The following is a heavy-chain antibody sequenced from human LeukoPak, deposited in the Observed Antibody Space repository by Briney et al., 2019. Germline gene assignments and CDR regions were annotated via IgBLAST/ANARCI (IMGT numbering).Heavy chain of an antibody. V-gene: IGHV1-18*01. Sequence: ASVKVSCKASGYTFTGFGITWVRQAPGQGPEWIGWISIGDGNTHYGQKFQDRVSMTRDIGSNTAFLELRSLRSDDTAVYFCSRSYHSTSWYYFDLWGQGTLVTVSS. CDR2: ISIGDGNT. CDR1: GYTFTGFG. CDR3: SRSYHSTSWYYFDL. D-gene: IGHD2-2*01. J-gene: IGHJ4*02.